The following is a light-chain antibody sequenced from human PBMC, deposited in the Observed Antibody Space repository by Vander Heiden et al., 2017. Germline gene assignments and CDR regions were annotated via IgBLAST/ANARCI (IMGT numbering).Light chain of an antibody. CDR1: SPNIGSNT. Sequence: QSVLTQPPSASGPPGQRVTLSCSGSSPNIGSNTVNWYQQLPGTAPKLLIYSNNQRPSGVPDRFSGSKSGTSASLAISGLQSEDEADYYCAAWDDSLNGWVFGGGTKLTVL. CDR2: SNN. J-gene: IGLJ3*02. CDR3: AAWDDSLNGWV. V-gene: IGLV1-44*01.